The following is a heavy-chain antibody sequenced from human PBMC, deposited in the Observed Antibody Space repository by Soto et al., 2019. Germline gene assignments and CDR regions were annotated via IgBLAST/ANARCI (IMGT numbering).Heavy chain of an antibody. CDR2: ISYDGSNK. V-gene: IGHV3-30*18. D-gene: IGHD3-10*01. Sequence: GGSLRLSCAASGFTFSSYGMHWVRQAPGKGLEWVAVISYDGSNKYYADSVKGRFTISRDNSKNTLYLQMNSLRAEDTAVYYCAKGRAWFGELLPYYFDYWGQGTLVTVSS. J-gene: IGHJ4*02. CDR1: GFTFSSYG. CDR3: AKGRAWFGELLPYYFDY.